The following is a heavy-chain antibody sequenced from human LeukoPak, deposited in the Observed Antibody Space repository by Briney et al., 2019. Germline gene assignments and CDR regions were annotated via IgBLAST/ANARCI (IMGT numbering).Heavy chain of an antibody. J-gene: IGHJ4*02. CDR1: GYTFTSYA. D-gene: IGHD5-24*01. CDR3: ARAGDGYTQPRYYLDY. Sequence: ASVKVSCKASGYTFTSYAMHWVRQAPGQRLEWMGWINAGNGNTKYSQKFQGRVTITRDTSASTAYMELSSLRSEDTAVYYCARAGDGYTQPRYYLDYWGQGTLVTVSS. V-gene: IGHV1-3*01. CDR2: INAGNGNT.